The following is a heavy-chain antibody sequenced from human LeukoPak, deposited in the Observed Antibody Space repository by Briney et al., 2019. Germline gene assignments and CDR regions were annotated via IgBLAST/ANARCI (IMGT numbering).Heavy chain of an antibody. J-gene: IGHJ4*02. Sequence: SETLSLTCTVSGGSISSYYWSWIRQPPGKGLEWIGYIYYSGSTNYNPSLKSRVTISVDTSKNQFSLKLSSVTAADTAVYYCARLAYCGGDCSDSDYWGQGTLVTVSS. D-gene: IGHD2-21*02. CDR2: IYYSGST. V-gene: IGHV4-59*01. CDR3: ARLAYCGGDCSDSDY. CDR1: GGSISSYY.